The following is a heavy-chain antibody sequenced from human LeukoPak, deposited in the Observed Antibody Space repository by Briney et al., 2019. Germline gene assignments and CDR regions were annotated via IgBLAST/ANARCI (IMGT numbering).Heavy chain of an antibody. D-gene: IGHD5-24*01. V-gene: IGHV5-51*01. J-gene: IGHJ4*02. CDR3: ARLGPDMRWLQDPFDY. CDR1: GYSFTSYW. Sequence: GASLQISCQGSGYSFTSYWIGWVRQMPGKGLEWMGIIYPGDSDTRYSPSFQGQVTIPADKSISTAYLQWSSLKASDTAMYYCARLGPDMRWLQDPFDYWGQGTLVTVSS. CDR2: IYPGDSDT.